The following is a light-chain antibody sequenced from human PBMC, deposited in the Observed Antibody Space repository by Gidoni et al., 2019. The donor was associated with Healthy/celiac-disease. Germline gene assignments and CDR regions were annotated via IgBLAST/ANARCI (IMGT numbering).Light chain of an antibody. CDR3: QQSYSTPPFT. Sequence: IQMPRSPSSLSASVGDRVTITCRASQSISSYLNWYQQKPGKAPKLLIYAASSLQSGVPSRFSGSGSGTDFTLTISSLQPEDFATYYCQQSYSTPPFTFXPXTKVXIK. CDR1: QSISSY. CDR2: AAS. J-gene: IGKJ3*01. V-gene: IGKV1-39*01.